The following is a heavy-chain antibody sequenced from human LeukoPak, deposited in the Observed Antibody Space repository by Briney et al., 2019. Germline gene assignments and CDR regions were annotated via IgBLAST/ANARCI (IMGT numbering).Heavy chain of an antibody. D-gene: IGHD4-17*01. CDR3: ARQGNGDPPDYYYGMDV. V-gene: IGHV5-51*01. CDR1: GYSFTSYW. CDR2: IYPGDSDT. J-gene: IGHJ6*02. Sequence: ESLKISCKGSGYSFTSYWIGWVRQMPGKGLEWMGIIYPGDSDTRYSPSFQGQVTISADKSISTAYLQWSSLKASDTAMYYCARQGNGDPPDYYYGMDVWGQGTTVTVSS.